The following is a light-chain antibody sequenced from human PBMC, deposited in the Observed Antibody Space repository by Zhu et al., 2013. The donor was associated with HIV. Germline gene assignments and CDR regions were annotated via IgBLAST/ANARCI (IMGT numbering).Light chain of an antibody. CDR2: KVS. J-gene: IGKJ2*01. Sequence: DVVMTQSPLSLTVALGQPASISCRSSQSLVHSDGDTYFNWFQQRPGQSPRRLIYKVSNRDSGVPDRFSGSGSGTDFTLRISKVAPEDVGIYYCMQVLQTPHTFGQGTKLEIK. CDR1: QSLVHSDGDTY. CDR3: MQVLQTPHT. V-gene: IGKV2-30*02.